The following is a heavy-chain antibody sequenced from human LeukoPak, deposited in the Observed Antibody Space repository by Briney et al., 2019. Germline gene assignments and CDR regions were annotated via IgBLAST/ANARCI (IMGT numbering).Heavy chain of an antibody. CDR3: ARAPTAMVRLLRY. J-gene: IGHJ4*02. Sequence: SETLSFTCAVYGGSFSGDYWSWIRQPPGKGLEWIGEINHSGSTNYNPSLKSRVTISVDTSKNQFSLKLSSVTAADTAVYYCARAPTAMVRLLRYWGQGTLVTVSS. CDR1: GGSFSGDY. V-gene: IGHV4-34*01. CDR2: INHSGST. D-gene: IGHD5-18*01.